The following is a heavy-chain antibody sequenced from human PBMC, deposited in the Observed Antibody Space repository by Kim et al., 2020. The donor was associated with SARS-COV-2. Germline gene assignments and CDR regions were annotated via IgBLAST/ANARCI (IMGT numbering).Heavy chain of an antibody. D-gene: IGHD3-9*01. Sequence: SETLSLTCAVSGGSLHSYHWSWIRQAPGKGLEWVGYISPSGSPRNNPSLKSRITISLDTSTNAFYLHLDSLTAADTAVYYCAGGGGFDDFLTGLGYWG. CDR2: ISPSGSP. V-gene: IGHV4-4*08. J-gene: IGHJ4*01. CDR3: AGGGGFDDFLTGLGY. CDR1: GGSLHSYH.